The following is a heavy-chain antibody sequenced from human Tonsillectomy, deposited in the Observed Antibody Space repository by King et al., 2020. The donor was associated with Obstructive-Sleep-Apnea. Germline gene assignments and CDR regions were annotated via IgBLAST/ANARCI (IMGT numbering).Heavy chain of an antibody. J-gene: IGHJ4*02. CDR1: GGSISSSSYY. D-gene: IGHD3-22*01. CDR2: IYYSGST. Sequence: LQLQESGPGLVKPSETLSLTCTVSGGSISSSSYYWGWIRQPPGKGLEWIGSIYYSGSTYYNPSLKSRVTISVDTSKNQFSLKLSSVTAADTAVYYCARVRGSSGYYLFDYWGQGTLVTVSS. CDR3: ARVRGSSGYYLFDY. V-gene: IGHV4-39*07.